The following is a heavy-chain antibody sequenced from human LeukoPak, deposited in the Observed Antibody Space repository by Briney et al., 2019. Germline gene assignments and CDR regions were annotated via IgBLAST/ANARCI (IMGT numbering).Heavy chain of an antibody. CDR3: ARRGYGSGIRYYYYYYMDV. J-gene: IGHJ6*03. CDR1: GGSFSGYY. Sequence: SETLSLTCAVYGGSFSGYYWTWIRQSPGKGLEWIGEINHSGSTNYNPSLKSRVTISVDTSKNQFSLKLSSVTAADTAVYYCARRGYGSGIRYYYYYYMDVWGKGTTVTISS. V-gene: IGHV4-34*01. CDR2: INHSGST. D-gene: IGHD3-10*01.